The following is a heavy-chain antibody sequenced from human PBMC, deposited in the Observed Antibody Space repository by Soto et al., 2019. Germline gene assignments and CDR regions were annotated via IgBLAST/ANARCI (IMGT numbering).Heavy chain of an antibody. Sequence: SETLSLTCTVSGDSINSYWWSWIRQSAGKGLEWIGRVYTSGTTNYNPSLKSRVTISIDTSRNQFSLKLSSVTAADTAVYYCAREFNNSPEAFDSWGQGSLVTVSS. CDR3: AREFNNSPEAFDS. CDR1: GDSINSYW. J-gene: IGHJ4*02. D-gene: IGHD1-1*01. CDR2: VYTSGTT. V-gene: IGHV4-4*07.